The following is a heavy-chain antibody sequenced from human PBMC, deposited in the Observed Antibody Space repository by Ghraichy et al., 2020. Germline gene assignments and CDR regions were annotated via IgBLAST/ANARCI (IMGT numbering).Heavy chain of an antibody. CDR1: GGSISSYY. V-gene: IGHV4-59*01. J-gene: IGHJ2*01. CDR3: ARTAVATIPRAYWYFDL. CDR2: IYYSGST. D-gene: IGHD5-24*01. Sequence: ETLSLTCTVSGGSISSYYWSWIRQPPGKGLEWIGYIYYSGSTNYNPSLKSRVTISVDTSKNQFSLKLSSVTAADTAVYYCARTAVATIPRAYWYFDLWGRGTLVTVSS.